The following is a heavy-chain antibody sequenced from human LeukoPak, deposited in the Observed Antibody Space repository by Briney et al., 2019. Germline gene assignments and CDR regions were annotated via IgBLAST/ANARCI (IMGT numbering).Heavy chain of an antibody. CDR3: ARVFIPFGGVRPFDI. Sequence: PGGSLRLSCAASGFTFSSYSMNWVRQAPGKGLEWVSSISSSSSYIYYADSVKGRFTISRDNAKNSLYLQMNSLRAEDTAVYYCARVFIPFGGVRPFDIWGQGTMVTVSS. J-gene: IGHJ3*02. CDR2: ISSSSSYI. CDR1: GFTFSSYS. V-gene: IGHV3-21*01. D-gene: IGHD3-16*01.